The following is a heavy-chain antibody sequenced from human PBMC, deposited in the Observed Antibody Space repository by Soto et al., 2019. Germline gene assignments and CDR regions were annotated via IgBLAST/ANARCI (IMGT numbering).Heavy chain of an antibody. CDR1: GFPFSSYG. J-gene: IGHJ4*01. D-gene: IGHD1-1*01. Sequence: GGSLRLSCAASGFPFSSYGMHLVRQSPGKGLEWVAIISYDGSNKYYADSVRGRFTVSRDNSTNTLYLQMKSLRAEDTAVYYCAKDRRNNWSFDYWDQGTLVAVSS. CDR3: AKDRRNNWSFDY. V-gene: IGHV3-30*18. CDR2: ISYDGSNK.